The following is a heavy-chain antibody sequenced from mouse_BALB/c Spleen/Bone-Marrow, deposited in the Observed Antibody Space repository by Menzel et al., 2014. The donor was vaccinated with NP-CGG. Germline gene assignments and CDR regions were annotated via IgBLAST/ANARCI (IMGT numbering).Heavy chain of an antibody. D-gene: IGHD2-1*01. CDR3: ARSRFYGNWYFDV. Sequence: EVKVEESGPGLVKPSQSLSLTCTVTGYSITSDYAWNWIRQFPGNKLEWMGYISYSGSTSYNPSLKSRISTTRDTSKNQFFLQLNSVTTEDTATYYCARSRFYGNWYFDVWGAGTTVTVSS. CDR2: ISYSGST. CDR1: GYSITSDYA. J-gene: IGHJ1*01. V-gene: IGHV3-2*02.